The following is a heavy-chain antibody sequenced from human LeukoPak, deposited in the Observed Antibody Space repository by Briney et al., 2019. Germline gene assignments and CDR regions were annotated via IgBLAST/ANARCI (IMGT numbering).Heavy chain of an antibody. CDR1: GFTFSSYA. Sequence: GGSLRLSCAASGFTFSSYAMHWVRQAPGKGLEWVAVISYDGSNKYYADSVKGRFTISRDNSKNTLYLQMNSLRAEDTAVYYCARPRAPMYYYDSSGYYLGAFDIWGQGTMVTVSS. D-gene: IGHD3-22*01. CDR2: ISYDGSNK. CDR3: ARPRAPMYYYDSSGYYLGAFDI. V-gene: IGHV3-30-3*01. J-gene: IGHJ3*02.